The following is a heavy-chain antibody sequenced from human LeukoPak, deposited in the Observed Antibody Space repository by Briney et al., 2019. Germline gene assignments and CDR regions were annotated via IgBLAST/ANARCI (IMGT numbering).Heavy chain of an antibody. V-gene: IGHV4-59*01. D-gene: IGHD1-26*01. CDR3: ARDPYSGSYYRLRAFDI. CDR2: IYYSGST. J-gene: IGHJ3*02. Sequence: PSETLSLTCTVSGGSISSYYWSWIRQPPGKGLEWIGYIYYSGSTNYNPSLKSRVTISVDTSKDQFSVKLSSVTAADTAVYYCARDPYSGSYYRLRAFDIWGQGTMVTVSS. CDR1: GGSISSYY.